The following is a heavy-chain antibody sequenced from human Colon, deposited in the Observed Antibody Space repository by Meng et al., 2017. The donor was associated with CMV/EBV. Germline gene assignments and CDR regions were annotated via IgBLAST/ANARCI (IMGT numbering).Heavy chain of an antibody. CDR3: ARGGPARGELPLY. D-gene: IGHD3-16*01. CDR2: IDPNIGVT. Sequence: ASVKVSCKASGYTFTSYGISWVRQAPGQGLEWMGWIDPNIGVTDYSQKFQGRVTMTSDMSIDTAYMELSRLGSDDTAVYYCARGGPARGELPLYGGQGTLVTVSS. J-gene: IGHJ4*02. CDR1: GYTFTSYG. V-gene: IGHV1-2*02.